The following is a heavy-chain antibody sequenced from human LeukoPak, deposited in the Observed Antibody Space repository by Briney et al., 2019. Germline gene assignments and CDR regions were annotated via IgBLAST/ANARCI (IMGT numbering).Heavy chain of an antibody. CDR3: AKDYYDTSGYYY. CDR1: GFTFSSYA. J-gene: IGHJ4*02. V-gene: IGHV3-23*01. D-gene: IGHD3-22*01. Sequence: QPGGSLRLSCAASGFTFSSYAMSWVRQAPGKGLEWVSGISVSGGSTNYADSVKGRFTISRDNSKNTLYLQMNSLRAGDTAVYYCAKDYYDTSGYYYWGQGTLVTVSS. CDR2: ISVSGGST.